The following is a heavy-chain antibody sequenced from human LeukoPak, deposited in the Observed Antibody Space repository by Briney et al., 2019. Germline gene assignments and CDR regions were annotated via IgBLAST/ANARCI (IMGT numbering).Heavy chain of an antibody. Sequence: SETLSLTCAVSGGSVSSYYWSWVRQPPGKGLEWITYMYYGGSTNYNPSLKSRVTISVDTSKNQFSLILSSVTAADTAVYFCARGGELLGRTAHDAFDIWGQGTMVTVSS. V-gene: IGHV4-59*08. CDR1: GGSVSSYY. D-gene: IGHD3-10*01. CDR2: MYYGGST. J-gene: IGHJ3*02. CDR3: ARGGELLGRTAHDAFDI.